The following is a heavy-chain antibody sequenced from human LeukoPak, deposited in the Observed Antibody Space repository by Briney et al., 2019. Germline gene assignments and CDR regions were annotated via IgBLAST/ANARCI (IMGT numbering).Heavy chain of an antibody. J-gene: IGHJ4*02. CDR2: IYHSGST. CDR3: ARGSGSYEGSYFDY. CDR1: GGSISSGGYS. D-gene: IGHD1-26*01. V-gene: IGHV4-30-2*01. Sequence: DPSETLSLTCAVSGGSISSGGYSWSWIRQPPGKGLEWIGYIYHSGSTYYNPSLKSRVTISVDRSKNQFSLKLSSVTAADTAVYYCARGSGSYEGSYFDYWGQGTLVTVSS.